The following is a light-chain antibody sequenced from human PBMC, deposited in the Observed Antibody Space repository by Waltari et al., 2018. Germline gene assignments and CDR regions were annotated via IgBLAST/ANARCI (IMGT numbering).Light chain of an antibody. CDR1: QSVTRT. CDR2: DAS. CDR3: QKYGTLPAA. J-gene: IGKJ1*01. V-gene: IGKV3-20*01. Sequence: EIVLTQSPGTLSLSPGERATLFCRASQSVTRTLAWYQQKPGQAPRHLIYDASSRATGIRDRFSGSGYGTDFSLTISRLEPEDFAVYYCQKYGTLPAAFGQGTKVEIK.